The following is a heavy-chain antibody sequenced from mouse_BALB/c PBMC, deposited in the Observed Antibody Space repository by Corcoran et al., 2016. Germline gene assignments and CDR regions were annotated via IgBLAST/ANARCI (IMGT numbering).Heavy chain of an antibody. J-gene: IGHJ4*01. D-gene: IGHD3-1*01. Sequence: EVQLQQSGAVLLKPGASVKLSCTASGFNIKDTYMHWVKQRPEQGLEWIGRIDPANGNTKYDPKFQGKATITADTSSNTAYLQLSSLTSEDTAVYYCARSGYRHYYAMDYWGQGTSVTVSS. V-gene: IGHV14-3*02. CDR3: ARSGYRHYYAMDY. CDR1: GFNIKDTY. CDR2: IDPANGNT.